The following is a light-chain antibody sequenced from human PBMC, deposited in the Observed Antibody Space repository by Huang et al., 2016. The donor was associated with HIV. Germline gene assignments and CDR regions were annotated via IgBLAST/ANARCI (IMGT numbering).Light chain of an antibody. CDR3: QKYNSAPYT. Sequence: DIQMTQSPSSLSTSVGDRVPITCRASQGAGNSLAWYQQKPGKGPKRLIYAASTLRSGVPSRFSGSGSGTEFTLTISGLQPEDVATYYCQKYNSAPYTFGQGTRLDIK. V-gene: IGKV1-27*01. CDR2: AAS. J-gene: IGKJ2*01. CDR1: QGAGNS.